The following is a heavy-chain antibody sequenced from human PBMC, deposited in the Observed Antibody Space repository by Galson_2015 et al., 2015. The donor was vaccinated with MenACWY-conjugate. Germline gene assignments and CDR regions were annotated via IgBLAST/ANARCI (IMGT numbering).Heavy chain of an antibody. J-gene: IGHJ6*02. CDR1: GGTFSSYT. CDR2: IIPILGIA. CDR3: ARAHSIAAAWDGMDV. D-gene: IGHD6-13*01. V-gene: IGHV1-69*02. Sequence: SVKVSCKASGGTFSSYTISWVRQAPGQGLEWMGRIIPILGIANYAQKFQGRVTITADKSTSTAYMELSSLRSEDTAVYYCARAHSIAAAWDGMDVWGQGTTVTVSS.